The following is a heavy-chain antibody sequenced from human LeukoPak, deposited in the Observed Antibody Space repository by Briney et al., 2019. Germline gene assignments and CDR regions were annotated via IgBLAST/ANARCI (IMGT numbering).Heavy chain of an antibody. V-gene: IGHV1-69-2*01. D-gene: IGHD3-3*01. CDR3: ARVLRFLEWPFDY. CDR2: VDPEDGET. Sequence: ATVKISCKVSGHTFTDYYMHWVQQAPGKGLEWMGLVDPEDGETIYAEKFQGRVTITADTSTDTAYMELSSLRSEDTAVYYCARVLRFLEWPFDYWGQGTLVTVSS. CDR1: GHTFTDYY. J-gene: IGHJ4*02.